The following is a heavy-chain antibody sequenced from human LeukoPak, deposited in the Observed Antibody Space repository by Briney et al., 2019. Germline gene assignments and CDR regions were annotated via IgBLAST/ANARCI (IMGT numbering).Heavy chain of an antibody. CDR3: ATTEGYYDSSGYNYGMDV. CDR2: ISSSSSYI. D-gene: IGHD3-22*01. V-gene: IGHV3-21*01. CDR1: GFTFSSYS. Sequence: GGSLRLSCAASGFTFSSYSMNRVRQAPGKGLEWVSSISSSSSYIYYADSVKGRFTISRDNAKNSLYLQMNSLRAEDTAVYYCATTEGYYDSSGYNYGMDVWGQGTTVTVSS. J-gene: IGHJ6*02.